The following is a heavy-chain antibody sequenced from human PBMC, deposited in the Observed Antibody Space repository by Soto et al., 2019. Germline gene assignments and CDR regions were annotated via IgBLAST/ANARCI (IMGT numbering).Heavy chain of an antibody. D-gene: IGHD3-9*01. CDR3: AADYDILTGLDY. CDR2: ISGSGGST. Sequence: AASGFTFSRYAMSWVRQAPGKGLEWVSAISGSGGSTYYADSVKGRFTISRDNSKNTLSLQMNSLRAEDTDVYYCAADYDILTGLDYWGQGTLVTVSS. J-gene: IGHJ4*02. CDR1: GFTFSRYA. V-gene: IGHV3-23*01.